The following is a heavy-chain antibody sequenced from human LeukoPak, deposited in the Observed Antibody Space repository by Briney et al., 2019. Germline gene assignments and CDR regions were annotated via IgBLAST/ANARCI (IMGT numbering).Heavy chain of an antibody. Sequence: SETLSLTCVVSGGSIITNDYWWGWIRQPPGKGLEWIGTIDHAGTTFYNVSLKSRVTISVDTSKNQFSLKLSSVTAADTAVYYCARGGSGWGFDYWGQGTLVTVSS. D-gene: IGHD6-19*01. J-gene: IGHJ4*02. V-gene: IGHV4-39*07. CDR2: IDHAGTT. CDR3: ARGGSGWGFDY. CDR1: GGSIITNDYW.